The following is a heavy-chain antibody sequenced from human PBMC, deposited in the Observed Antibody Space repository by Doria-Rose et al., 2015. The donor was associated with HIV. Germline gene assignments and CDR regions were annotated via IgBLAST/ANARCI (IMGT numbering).Heavy chain of an antibody. D-gene: IGHD6-13*01. CDR2: IFSDDDR. J-gene: IGHJ4*02. CDR3: ARIKSSRWYHKYYFDF. CDR1: GVSLSSPGMG. V-gene: IGHV2-26*01. Sequence: QVTLKESGPVLVKPTETLTLTCTVSGVSLSSPGMGASWIRQTPGKALEWLANIFSDDDRSYKTSLKSRLTISRGTSKSQVVLTMTDMDPVDTATYYCARIKSSRWYHKYYFDFWGQGTLVIVPA.